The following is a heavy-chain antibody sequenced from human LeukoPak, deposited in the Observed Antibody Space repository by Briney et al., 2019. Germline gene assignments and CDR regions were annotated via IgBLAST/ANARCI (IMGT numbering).Heavy chain of an antibody. CDR3: ARELYDSSGYRPLDV. Sequence: GGSLRLSCAASGFTFSSYAMHWVRQAPGKGLEWVAVISYDGSNKYYADSVKGRFTISRDNSKDTLYLQMNSLRADDTAVYYCARELYDSSGYRPLDVWGKGTTVTVSS. D-gene: IGHD3-22*01. J-gene: IGHJ6*04. CDR1: GFTFSSYA. V-gene: IGHV3-30*07. CDR2: ISYDGSNK.